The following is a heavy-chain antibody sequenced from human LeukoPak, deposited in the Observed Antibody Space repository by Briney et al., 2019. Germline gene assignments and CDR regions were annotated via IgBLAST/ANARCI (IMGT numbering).Heavy chain of an antibody. CDR2: INHSGST. CDR1: GGSFSGHY. J-gene: IGHJ6*03. V-gene: IGHV4-34*01. Sequence: SETLSLTCAVYGGSFSGHYWSWIRQPPGKGLEWIGEINHSGSTNYNPSLKSRVTISVDTSKNQFSLKLSSVTAADTAVYYCARDNELRYGSGSYHYYYYYMDVWGKGTTVTISS. CDR3: ARDNELRYGSGSYHYYYYYMDV. D-gene: IGHD3-10*01.